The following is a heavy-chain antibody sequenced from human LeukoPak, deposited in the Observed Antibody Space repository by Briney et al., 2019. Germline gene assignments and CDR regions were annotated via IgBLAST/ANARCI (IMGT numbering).Heavy chain of an antibody. J-gene: IGHJ5*02. V-gene: IGHV3-48*03. CDR1: GFTFSSYE. CDR3: ARGYSYGLGGNWFDP. CDR2: ISSSGSTI. Sequence: GGSLRLSCAASGFTFSSYEMNWDRQAPGKGLEWVSYISSSGSTIYYADSVKGRFTISRDNAKNSLYLQMNSLRAEDTAVCYCARGYSYGLGGNWFDPWGQGTLVTVSS. D-gene: IGHD5-18*01.